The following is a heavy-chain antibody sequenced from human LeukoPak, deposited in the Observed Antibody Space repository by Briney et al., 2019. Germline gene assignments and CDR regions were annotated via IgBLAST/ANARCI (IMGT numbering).Heavy chain of an antibody. J-gene: IGHJ5*02. CDR3: ARRPMITFGGVIVYNWFDP. CDR2: ISGSGGST. CDR1: GFTFSSYA. Sequence: GGSLRLSCAASGFTFSSYAMSWVRQAPGKGLEWVSDISGSGGSTYYADSVKGRFTISRDNTKNTLYLQMNSLRAEDTAVYYCARRPMITFGGVIVYNWFDPWGQGTLVTVSS. D-gene: IGHD3-16*02. V-gene: IGHV3-23*01.